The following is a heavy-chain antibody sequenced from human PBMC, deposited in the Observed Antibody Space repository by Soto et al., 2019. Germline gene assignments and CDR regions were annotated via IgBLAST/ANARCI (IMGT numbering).Heavy chain of an antibody. V-gene: IGHV3-23*01. J-gene: IGHJ4*02. CDR3: AKDSPYYDILTGYYRIRNFFNH. CDR2: ISGSGGSP. CDR1: GFTFSTYA. Sequence: GGSLRLSCAASGFTFSTYAMNWVRQAPGKGLEWVSGISGSGGSPYFADSVKGRFTISRDNSRNTLYLQMNSLRAEDTAVYYCAKDSPYYDILTGYYRIRNFFNHWGQGSLVTVSS. D-gene: IGHD3-9*01.